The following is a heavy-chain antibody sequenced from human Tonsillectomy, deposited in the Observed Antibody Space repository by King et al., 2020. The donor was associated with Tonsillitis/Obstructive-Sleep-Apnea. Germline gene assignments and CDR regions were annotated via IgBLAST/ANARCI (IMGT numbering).Heavy chain of an antibody. CDR3: AREALGGVFDY. Sequence: QLVQSGGGVVQPGRSLRLSCAASGFTFSSYAMHWVRQAPGKGLEWVAVISYDGSNKYYADSVKGRFTISRDNSKTTLYLQMNSLRAEDTAVYYCAREALGGVFDYWGQGTLVTVSS. D-gene: IGHD3-16*01. CDR2: ISYDGSNK. CDR1: GFTFSSYA. V-gene: IGHV3-30*01. J-gene: IGHJ4*02.